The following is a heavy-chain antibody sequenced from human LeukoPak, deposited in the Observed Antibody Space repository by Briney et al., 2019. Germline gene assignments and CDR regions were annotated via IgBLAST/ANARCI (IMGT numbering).Heavy chain of an antibody. CDR1: GFTFSSYG. CDR3: AKGGLRYYYDSSGYYYFDY. J-gene: IGHJ4*02. D-gene: IGHD3-22*01. V-gene: IGHV3-30*18. Sequence: GASLRLSCAASGFTFSSYGMHWVRQAPGKGLEWVAVISYDGSNKYYADSVKGRFTISRDNSKNTLYLQMNSLRAEDTAVYYCAKGGLRYYYDSSGYYYFDYWGQGTLVTVSS. CDR2: ISYDGSNK.